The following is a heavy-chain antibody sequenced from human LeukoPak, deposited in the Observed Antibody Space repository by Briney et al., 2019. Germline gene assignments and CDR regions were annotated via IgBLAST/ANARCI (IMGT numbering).Heavy chain of an antibody. V-gene: IGHV3-23*01. CDR3: AKERGVSKPFDY. CDR2: ISDNGERT. CDR1: GFTFSSYS. Sequence: PGGSLRLSCAASGFTFSSYSMNWVRQAPGKGLEWVSAISDNGERTYYADSVKGRFTISRDNSKSTLYLQMNSLRAEDTAVYYCAKERGVSKPFDYWGQGTLLTVSS. D-gene: IGHD2-8*02. J-gene: IGHJ4*02.